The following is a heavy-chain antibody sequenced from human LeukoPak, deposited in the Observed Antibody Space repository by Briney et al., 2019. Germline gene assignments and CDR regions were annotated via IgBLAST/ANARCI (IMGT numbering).Heavy chain of an antibody. CDR1: GYTFTSYY. CDR2: INPSGGST. CDR3: ARDLEGRSSSSPPGY. Sequence: ASVKVSCKASGYTFTSYYMHWVRQAPGQGLEWMGIINPSGGSTSYAQKFQGRVTMTRDMSTSTVYMELSSLRSEDTAVYYCARDLEGRSSSSPPGYWGQGTLVTVSS. J-gene: IGHJ4*02. V-gene: IGHV1-46*01. D-gene: IGHD6-6*01.